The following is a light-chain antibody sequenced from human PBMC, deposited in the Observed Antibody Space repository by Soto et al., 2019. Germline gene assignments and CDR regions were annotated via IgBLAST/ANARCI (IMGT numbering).Light chain of an antibody. CDR1: QSVSSSH. Sequence: ESVLTQSPGTLSLSPGERATLSCRASQSVSSSHLAWYQQKPGQAPRLLIYGASSRATGIPDRFSGSGSGTDFTLTISRLEPEDSAVYYCQQYGSSPTFGQGTKVDIK. J-gene: IGKJ1*01. CDR3: QQYGSSPT. CDR2: GAS. V-gene: IGKV3-20*01.